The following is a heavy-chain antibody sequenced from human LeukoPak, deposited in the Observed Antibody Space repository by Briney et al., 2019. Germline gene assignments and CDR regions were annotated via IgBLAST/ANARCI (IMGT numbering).Heavy chain of an antibody. V-gene: IGHV3-30*02. CDR3: AKDGNWASVS. Sequence: GGSLRLSCVGSGFTFSVHWVRQVPGKGLERLTFIRHDGTDQHYADSVRGRFTISRDNSKNTVYLQMNSLRPEDTALYYCAKDGNWASVSWGQGTLVTVSS. CDR2: IRHDGTDQ. J-gene: IGHJ5*02. D-gene: IGHD7-27*01. CDR1: GFTFS.